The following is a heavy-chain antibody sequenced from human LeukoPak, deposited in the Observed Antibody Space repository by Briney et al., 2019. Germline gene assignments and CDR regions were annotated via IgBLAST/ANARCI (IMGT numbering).Heavy chain of an antibody. V-gene: IGHV3-23*01. CDR3: AKAPTQDSNDWYIGYY. CDR2: MSGSSGTT. Sequence: GGSLRLSCAASGFTFSRHGMSWVRQAPGKGPEWVSGMSGSSGTTYYADSVKGRFTISRDNSKNTLFLQMNSLRAEDTAVYYCAKAPTQDSNDWYIGYYWGHGTRVTVSS. CDR1: GFTFSRHG. D-gene: IGHD3-22*01. J-gene: IGHJ4*01.